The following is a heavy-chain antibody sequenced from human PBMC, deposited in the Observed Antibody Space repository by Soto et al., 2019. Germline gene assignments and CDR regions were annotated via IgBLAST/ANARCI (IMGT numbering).Heavy chain of an antibody. CDR3: ARGGGYVVVPAATNYYYYYMDV. J-gene: IGHJ6*03. CDR1: GDSVSSNSAA. CDR2: TYYRSRWYN. V-gene: IGHV6-1*01. D-gene: IGHD2-2*01. Sequence: SETLSLTCVISGDSVSSNSAAWNWIRQSPSRGLEWLGRTYYRSRWYNDYAVSVRSRITVNADTSKNQFSLHLNSVTPEDTAVYYCARGGGYVVVPAATNYYYYYMDVWGKGTTVTVSS.